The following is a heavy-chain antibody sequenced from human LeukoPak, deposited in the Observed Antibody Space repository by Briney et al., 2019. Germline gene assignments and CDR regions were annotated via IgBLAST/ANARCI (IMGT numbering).Heavy chain of an antibody. CDR1: GFTCVSHA. J-gene: IGHJ4*02. V-gene: IGHV3-48*03. Sequence: GGSLRLSCAVSGFTCVSHAMNWVRQVPGKGLEWISFINHYGTIVYYADSVKGRFATFRDNAKNSLYLQINNVGADDTAVYYCARDQDWAFDYWGQGTLVTVSS. D-gene: IGHD3/OR15-3a*01. CDR3: ARDQDWAFDY. CDR2: INHYGTIV.